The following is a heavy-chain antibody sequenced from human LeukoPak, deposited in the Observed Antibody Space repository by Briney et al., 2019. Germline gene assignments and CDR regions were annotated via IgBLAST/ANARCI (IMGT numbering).Heavy chain of an antibody. CDR1: GGSISNYY. Sequence: PSETLSLTCTVSGGSISNYYWSWIRQPPGKGLEWIGEINHSGSTNYNPSLKSRLTISVDTSKNQFSLKLSSVTAADTAVYYCAREIRRSGLGSYWGRGTLVTVSS. D-gene: IGHD3-3*01. CDR2: INHSGST. V-gene: IGHV4-34*01. J-gene: IGHJ4*02. CDR3: AREIRRSGLGSY.